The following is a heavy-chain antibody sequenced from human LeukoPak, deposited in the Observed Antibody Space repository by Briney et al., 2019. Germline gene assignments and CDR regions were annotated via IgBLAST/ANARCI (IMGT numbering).Heavy chain of an antibody. D-gene: IGHD6-19*01. V-gene: IGHV1-18*01. CDR3: ARAAADWYSSGWFSR. Sequence: ASVKVSCKASGYTFTSYGISWVRQAPGQGLEWMGWISAYNGNTNYAQKLQGRVTMTTDTSTSTAYMELRSLRSDDTAVYYCARAAADWYSSGWFSRWGQGTLVTVSS. J-gene: IGHJ4*02. CDR1: GYTFTSYG. CDR2: ISAYNGNT.